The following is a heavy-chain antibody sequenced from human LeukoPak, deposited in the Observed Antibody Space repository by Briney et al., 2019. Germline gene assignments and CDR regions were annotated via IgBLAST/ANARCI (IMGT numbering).Heavy chain of an antibody. Sequence: PGGSLRLSCAASGFTFSSYAMSWVRQAPGKGLEWVSGISGSGGRTYYADSVKGRFTISRDNSKNTLHVQMNSLRAEDTAVYYCAKKGESLDYYYMDVWGQGTTVTVSS. V-gene: IGHV3-23*01. CDR3: AKKGESLDYYYMDV. CDR1: GFTFSSYA. J-gene: IGHJ6*02. D-gene: IGHD3-10*01. CDR2: ISGSGGRT.